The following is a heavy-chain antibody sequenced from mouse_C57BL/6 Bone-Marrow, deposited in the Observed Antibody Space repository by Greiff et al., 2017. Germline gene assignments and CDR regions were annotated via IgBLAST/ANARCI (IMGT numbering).Heavy chain of an antibody. V-gene: IGHV1-22*01. CDR3: ARYGNDGYAMDY. Sequence: VQLQQSGPELVKPGASVKMSCKASGYTFTDYNMHWVKQSHGKSLEWIGYMNPNNGGTSSNQKFKGKATLTVNKSSSTAYMELRSLTSEDSAVYYCARYGNDGYAMDYWGQGTSVTVSS. CDR2: MNPNNGGT. D-gene: IGHD2-2*01. J-gene: IGHJ4*01. CDR1: GYTFTDYN.